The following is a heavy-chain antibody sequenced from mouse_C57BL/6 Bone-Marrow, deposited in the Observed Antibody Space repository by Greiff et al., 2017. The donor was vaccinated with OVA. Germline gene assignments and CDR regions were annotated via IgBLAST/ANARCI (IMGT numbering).Heavy chain of an antibody. CDR1: GYTFTSYW. CDR2: IDPSDSYT. V-gene: IGHV1-50*01. CDR3: ASDVFAY. J-gene: IGHJ3*01. Sequence: QVQLQQSGAELVKPGASVKLSCKASGYTFTSYWMQWVKQRPGQGLEWIGEIDPSDSYTNYNQKFRGKATLTVDTSSSTAYMQLNSLTSEDSAVYYYASDVFAYWGQGTLVTVSA.